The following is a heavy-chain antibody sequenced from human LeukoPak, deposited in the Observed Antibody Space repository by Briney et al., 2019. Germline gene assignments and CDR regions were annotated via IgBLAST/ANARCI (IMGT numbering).Heavy chain of an antibody. CDR1: GGTFISYA. D-gene: IGHD5-18*01. CDR2: IVPIFGTA. J-gene: IGHJ4*02. CDR3: ARVESVDTAMATSYYFDY. Sequence: ASVKVSCKASGGTFISYAISWVRQAPGQGLEWMGGIVPIFGTANYAQKFQGRVTITADESTSTAYMELSSLRSEDTAVYYCARVESVDTAMATSYYFDYWGQGTLVTVSS. V-gene: IGHV1-69*13.